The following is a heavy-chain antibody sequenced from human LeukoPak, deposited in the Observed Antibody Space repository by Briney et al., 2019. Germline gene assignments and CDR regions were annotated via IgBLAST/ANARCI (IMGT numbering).Heavy chain of an antibody. CDR2: FSSSSSTI. CDR3: ARGSSSTTKPMDV. V-gene: IGHV3-11*04. D-gene: IGHD2-2*01. Sequence: LSLTCTVSGGSLISSSYYWGWMRQAPGKGLEGVSYFSSSSSTIYYADSVKGRFTISRDNAKNSLYLQMNSLRAEDTAVYYCARGSSSTTKPMDVWGKGTTVTVSS. CDR1: GGSLISSSYY. J-gene: IGHJ6*03.